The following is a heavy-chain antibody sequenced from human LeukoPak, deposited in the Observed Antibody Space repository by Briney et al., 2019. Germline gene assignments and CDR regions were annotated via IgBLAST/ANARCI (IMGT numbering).Heavy chain of an antibody. V-gene: IGHV4-4*09. CDR2: IYTSGST. Sequence: SETLSLTCTVSGGSISSYYWSWIRQPPGKGLEWIGYIYTSGSTNYNPSLKSRVTISVDTSKNQFSLKLSSVTAADTAVYYCARHSSDSSSWYFSWPRRAAPADYYYMDVWGKGTTVTVSS. CDR1: GGSISSYY. D-gene: IGHD6-13*01. CDR3: ARHSSDSSSWYFSWPRRAAPADYYYMDV. J-gene: IGHJ6*03.